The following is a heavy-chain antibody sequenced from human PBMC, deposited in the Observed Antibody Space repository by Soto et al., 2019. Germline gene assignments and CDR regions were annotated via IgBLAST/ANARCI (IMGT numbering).Heavy chain of an antibody. J-gene: IGHJ6*03. Sequence: QVQLVESGGGLVKPGGSLRLSCAASGFTFSDYHMSWIRQAPGKGLEWVSDISSSGSIMYYADSVKGRFTISRDNAKNSLYLQMNSLRAEDTAVYYCASTPDGGYFSYYYMDVWGKGTTVTVSS. CDR2: ISSSGSIM. V-gene: IGHV3-11*01. CDR3: ASTPDGGYFSYYYMDV. D-gene: IGHD4-17*01. CDR1: GFTFSDYH.